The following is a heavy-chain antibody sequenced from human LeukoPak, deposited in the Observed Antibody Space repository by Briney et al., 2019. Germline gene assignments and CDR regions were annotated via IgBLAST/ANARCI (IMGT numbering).Heavy chain of an antibody. CDR3: ARVCSGSSCYSGPTTRDAFDI. CDR1: GYSISSGYY. CDR2: IYHSGST. V-gene: IGHV4-38-2*02. Sequence: SETLSLTCTVSGYSISSGYYWGWIRQPPGKGLEWIGSIYHSGSTYYNPSLKSRVTISVDTSKNQFSLKLSSVTAADTAVYYCARVCSGSSCYSGPTTRDAFDIWGQGTMVTVSS. D-gene: IGHD2-15*01. J-gene: IGHJ3*02.